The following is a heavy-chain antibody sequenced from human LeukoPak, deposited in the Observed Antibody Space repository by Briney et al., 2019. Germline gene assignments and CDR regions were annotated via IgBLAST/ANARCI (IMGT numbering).Heavy chain of an antibody. D-gene: IGHD6-13*01. Sequence: ASVKVSCKASGYTFTGYYMHWVPQAPGQGLEWMGRINPNSGGTNYAQKFQGRVTMTRDTSISTAYMELSRLRSDDTAVYYCAIEEQQLVWPDAYYYMDVWGKGTTVTVSS. V-gene: IGHV1-2*06. CDR3: AIEEQQLVWPDAYYYMDV. J-gene: IGHJ6*03. CDR1: GYTFTGYY. CDR2: INPNSGGT.